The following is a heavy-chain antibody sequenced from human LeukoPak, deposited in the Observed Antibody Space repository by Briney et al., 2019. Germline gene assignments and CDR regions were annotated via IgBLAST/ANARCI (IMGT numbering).Heavy chain of an antibody. D-gene: IGHD3-9*01. V-gene: IGHV4-4*02. Sequence: PSETLSLTCPVYGGSISSSNSWSWVRQPPGKGLERIGEIYHSGSTNYNPSLKSRVTISVDKSKNQFSLKLSSVTAADTAVYYCARDRRDYDILTGDYYYYGIDVWGQRTTVTVSS. CDR1: GGSISSSNS. CDR3: ARDRRDYDILTGDYYYYGIDV. J-gene: IGHJ6*02. CDR2: IYHSGST.